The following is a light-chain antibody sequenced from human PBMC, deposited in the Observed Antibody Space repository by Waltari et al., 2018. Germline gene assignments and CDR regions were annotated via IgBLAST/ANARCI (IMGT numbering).Light chain of an antibody. CDR1: GSNLGAGYD. V-gene: IGLV1-40*01. CDR3: QSYDTSLSLV. CDR2: GIN. Sequence: QSVLTQPPSVSGAPGQRVTISCTGSGSNLGAGYDVHWDQQIPGKAPKLLIYGINNRPSGVPARFSGSQSGTSASLAITGLQADDEADYYCQSYDTSLSLVFGGGTKLTVL. J-gene: IGLJ2*01.